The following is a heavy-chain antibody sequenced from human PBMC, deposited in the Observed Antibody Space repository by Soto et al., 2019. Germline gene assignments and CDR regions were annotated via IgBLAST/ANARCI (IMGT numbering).Heavy chain of an antibody. CDR3: SVGYYDILTGYYNKNYYYGMYV. Sequence: QVQLVQSGAEVKKPGSSVKVSCKASGGTFSSYAISWVRQAPGQGLEWMGGIIPIFGTANYAQQFQGRVTSTADESTGTANMELSSLRSEYTAVYYCSVGYYDILTGYYNKNYYYGMYVGGQGTTVTVSS. J-gene: IGHJ6*02. CDR1: GGTFSSYA. D-gene: IGHD3-9*01. CDR2: IIPIFGTA. V-gene: IGHV1-69*01.